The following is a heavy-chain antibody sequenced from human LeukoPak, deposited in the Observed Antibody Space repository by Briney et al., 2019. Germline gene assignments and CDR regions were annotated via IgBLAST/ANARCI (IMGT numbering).Heavy chain of an antibody. CDR1: GFTFSGSA. J-gene: IGHJ6*03. V-gene: IGHV3-73*01. Sequence: PGGSLRLSCAASGFTFSGSAMHWVRQASGKGLEWVGRIRSKGNSYATAYAAAVKGRFTISRDDSKNTAYLQMNSLKTEDTAVYYCTRRWPFGEFSYYYYMDVWGKGTTVTVSS. CDR2: IRSKGNSYAT. D-gene: IGHD3-10*01. CDR3: TRRWPFGEFSYYYYMDV.